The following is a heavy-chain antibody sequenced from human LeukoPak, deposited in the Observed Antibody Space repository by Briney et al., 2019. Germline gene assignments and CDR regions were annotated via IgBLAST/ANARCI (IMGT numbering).Heavy chain of an antibody. D-gene: IGHD3-10*01. Sequence: GESLQISCKGSGYSFTSYWIGWVRQMPGKGVEGMGIIYPGDSDTRYSPSFQGQVTISADKSISTAYLQWSSLKASDTAMYYCARQGYGSGSYHAAFDYWGQGTLVTVSS. CDR3: ARQGYGSGSYHAAFDY. V-gene: IGHV5-51*01. J-gene: IGHJ4*02. CDR1: GYSFTSYW. CDR2: IYPGDSDT.